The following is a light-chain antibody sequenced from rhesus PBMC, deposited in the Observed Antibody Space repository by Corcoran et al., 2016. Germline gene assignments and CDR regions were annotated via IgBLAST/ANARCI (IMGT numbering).Light chain of an antibody. CDR1: QGISNW. J-gene: IGKJ1*01. Sequence: DIQMTQSPSSLSASVGDRVTITCRASQGISNWLAWYQQKPGKTPKLLIYRASNLATGVPSRFSGSGSGTDFTLTISSLQPEDIATYYWQQHDNSPWTFGQGTKVEIK. V-gene: IGKV1-69*01. CDR3: QQHDNSPWT. CDR2: RAS.